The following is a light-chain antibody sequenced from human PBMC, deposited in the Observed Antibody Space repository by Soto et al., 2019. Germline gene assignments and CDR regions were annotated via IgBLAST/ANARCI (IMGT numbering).Light chain of an antibody. CDR1: TGAVTSGHY. CDR3: LLAYNGRRI. V-gene: IGLV7-46*01. Sequence: QAVVTQESSLTVSPGGTVTLTCGSSTGAVTSGHYPYWFQQKPGQAPRTLIYDTSNTHSWTPARFSGSLLEGKAALTLSGAQPEDEAEYYCLLAYNGRRIFGGGTKLTVL. J-gene: IGLJ2*01. CDR2: DTS.